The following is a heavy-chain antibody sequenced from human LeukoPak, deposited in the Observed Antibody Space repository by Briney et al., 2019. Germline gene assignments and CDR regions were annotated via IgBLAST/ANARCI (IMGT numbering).Heavy chain of an antibody. CDR3: ARLTGGYSYGYAGY. V-gene: IGHV4-39*01. J-gene: IGHJ4*02. Sequence: SETLSLTCTVSGGSISSSGYYWGWIRQPPGKGLEWIATIYYTGSTYYSPSLRSRVTISVDTSKDQFSLKLTSVTAADTAVYYCARLTGGYSYGYAGYWGQRTLVTVSS. CDR1: GGSISSSGYY. CDR2: IYYTGST. D-gene: IGHD5-18*01.